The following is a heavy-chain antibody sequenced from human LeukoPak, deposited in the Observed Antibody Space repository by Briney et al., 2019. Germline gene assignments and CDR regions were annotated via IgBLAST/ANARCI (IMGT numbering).Heavy chain of an antibody. J-gene: IGHJ4*02. CDR1: GGSFSGYY. D-gene: IGHD6-13*01. V-gene: IGHV4-34*01. CDR3: ARYNRAAAYDY. CDR2: INHSGST. Sequence: PSETLSLTCAVYGGSFSGYYWSWIRQPPGKGLEWIGEINHSGSTNYNPSLKSRVTISVDTSKNQFSLKLSSVTAADTAVYYCARYNRAAAYDYWGQGTLVTVSS.